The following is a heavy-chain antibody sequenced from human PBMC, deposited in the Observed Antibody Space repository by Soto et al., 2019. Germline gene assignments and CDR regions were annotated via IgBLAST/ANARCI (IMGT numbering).Heavy chain of an antibody. CDR1: GYTFTSYD. CDR3: ARIPSAIVVVNAIPS. D-gene: IGHD2-21*01. CDR2: MNPNSGNT. V-gene: IGHV1-8*01. Sequence: ASVKVSCKASGYTFTSYDINWVRQATGQGLEWMGWMNPNSGNTGYAQKFQGRVTITADESTSTAYMELSSLRSEDTAVYYCARIPSAIVVVNAIPSWGQGTLVTVSS. J-gene: IGHJ5*02.